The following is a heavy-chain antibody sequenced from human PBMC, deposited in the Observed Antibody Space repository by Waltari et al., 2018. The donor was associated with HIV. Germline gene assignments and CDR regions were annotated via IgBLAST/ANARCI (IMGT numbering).Heavy chain of an antibody. CDR2: IYSGVGT. V-gene: IGHV3-66*01. J-gene: IGHJ6*02. CDR1: RSTVRSNF. Sequence: EVQLVASGGVLVQPGGSLRPPCAASRSTVRSNFMSWVRQAPGKGLEWVSVIYSGVGTYYADSVKGRFTISRDNSKNTLYLQMNSLRAEDTAVYYCARVPRGPYGMDVWGQGTTVTVSS. CDR3: ARVPRGPYGMDV.